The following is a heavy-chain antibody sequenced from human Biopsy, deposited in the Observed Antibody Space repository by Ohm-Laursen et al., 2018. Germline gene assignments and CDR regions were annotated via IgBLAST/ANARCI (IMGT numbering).Heavy chain of an antibody. Sequence: SDTLSLTCTVSGGSISGSSWSWIRQAPGKGLEWIGYISYSWDTNYNPSLKSRITISVDTSKNQFSLKLTSVTAADTAVYYCAKHGSGWTGDDAFHIWGQGTMVTVSS. CDR1: GGSISGSS. V-gene: IGHV4-59*08. CDR2: ISYSWDT. J-gene: IGHJ3*02. CDR3: AKHGSGWTGDDAFHI. D-gene: IGHD6-19*01.